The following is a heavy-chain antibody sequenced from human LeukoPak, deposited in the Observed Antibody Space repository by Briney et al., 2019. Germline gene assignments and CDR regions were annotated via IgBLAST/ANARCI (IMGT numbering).Heavy chain of an antibody. V-gene: IGHV1-2*06. CDR3: ARGPYYYDSSGYWDAFDI. CDR2: INPNSGGT. D-gene: IGHD3-22*01. J-gene: IGHJ3*02. Sequence: ASVKVSCKASGYTFTGYYMHWVRQAPGQGLEWMGRINPNSGGTNYAQKFQGRVTMTRDTSISTAYMELSRLRSDDTAVYYCARGPYYYDSSGYWDAFDIWGQGTMVTVSS. CDR1: GYTFTGYY.